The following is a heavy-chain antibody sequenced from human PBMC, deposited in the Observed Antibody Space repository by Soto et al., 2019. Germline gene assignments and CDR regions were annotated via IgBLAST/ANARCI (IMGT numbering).Heavy chain of an antibody. CDR2: ISYDGSIK. CDR1: GFTFRGYG. Sequence: QVQLVESGGGVVQPGRSLRLSCAASGFTFRGYGMHWVRQAPGRGLEWVALISYDGSIKYYADSMRGRFTISRDNSKNTLYLQMNSLRAEDTAVYYCANSEYSRYKNIDVWGQGTTVTVSS. J-gene: IGHJ6*02. D-gene: IGHD5-18*01. V-gene: IGHV3-30*18. CDR3: ANSEYSRYKNIDV.